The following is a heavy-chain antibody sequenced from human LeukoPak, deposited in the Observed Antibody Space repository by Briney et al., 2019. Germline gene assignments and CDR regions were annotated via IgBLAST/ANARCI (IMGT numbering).Heavy chain of an antibody. J-gene: IGHJ4*02. CDR2: ISGSGGST. Sequence: GGSLRLPCAASGFTFSSYAMSWVRQAPGKGLEWVSAISGSGGSTYYADSVKGRFTISRDNSKNTLYLQMNSLRAEDTAVYYCAKDLDSGSYYIFGYWGQGTLVTVSS. CDR1: GFTFSSYA. CDR3: AKDLDSGSYYIFGY. D-gene: IGHD3-10*01. V-gene: IGHV3-23*01.